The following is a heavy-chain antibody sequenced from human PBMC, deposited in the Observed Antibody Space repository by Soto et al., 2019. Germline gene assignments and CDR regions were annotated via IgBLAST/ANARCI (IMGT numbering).Heavy chain of an antibody. CDR1: GVTFSSYE. CDR3: AKARGANNWANYYGLDV. V-gene: IGHV3-48*03. CDR2: ISGSGASK. J-gene: IGHJ6*02. D-gene: IGHD2-15*01. Sequence: EVQLVESGGGLVQPGGSMKVSCAASGVTFSSYEVNWVRQAPGKGLEWVSSISGSGASKYYAESVKGRFTISRDNAQNSVDLQMNSLRAEDTAIYYCAKARGANNWANYYGLDVWGQGTTVTVSS.